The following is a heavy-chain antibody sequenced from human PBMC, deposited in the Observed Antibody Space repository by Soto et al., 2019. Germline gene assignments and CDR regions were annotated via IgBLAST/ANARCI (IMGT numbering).Heavy chain of an antibody. CDR3: ARARGVVVPAAKRSRWFDP. Sequence: XSVKVSCKASGYTFTGYYMHWVRQAPGQGLEWMGWINPNSGGTNYAQKFQGRVTMTRDTSISTAYMELSGLRSDDTAVYYCARARGVVVPAAKRSRWFDPWGQGTLVTVSS. CDR2: INPNSGGT. CDR1: GYTFTGYY. J-gene: IGHJ5*02. V-gene: IGHV1-2*02. D-gene: IGHD2-2*01.